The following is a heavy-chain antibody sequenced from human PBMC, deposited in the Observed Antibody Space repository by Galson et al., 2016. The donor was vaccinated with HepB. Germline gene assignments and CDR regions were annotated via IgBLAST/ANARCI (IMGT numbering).Heavy chain of an antibody. Sequence: SLRLSCAASGFNLRIYGMHWVRQAPGKGLEWLAVIWFDGSKKYYADSVRGRFTVSRDNSKNMVYLQMSSLRADDTAVHYCATGPGHIEVLTDSEEYFQHWGQGTLVTVSS. CDR2: IWFDGSKK. V-gene: IGHV3-33*01. CDR3: ATGPGHIEVLTDSEEYFQH. D-gene: IGHD2-21*02. J-gene: IGHJ1*01. CDR1: GFNLRIYG.